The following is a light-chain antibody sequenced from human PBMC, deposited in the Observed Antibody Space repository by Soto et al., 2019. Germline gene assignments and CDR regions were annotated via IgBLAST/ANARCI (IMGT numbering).Light chain of an antibody. Sequence: QSALTQPASVSGSPGQSITISCTGTATDITTYNYISWYRQYPGKAPKLMIYEISHRPSGVSNRFSGSKSGDTASLTISGLRAEDEDDYYCSSYSSGSTLVLFGGGTKLTVL. V-gene: IGLV2-14*01. CDR1: ATDITTYNY. CDR2: EIS. J-gene: IGLJ2*01. CDR3: SSYSSGSTLVL.